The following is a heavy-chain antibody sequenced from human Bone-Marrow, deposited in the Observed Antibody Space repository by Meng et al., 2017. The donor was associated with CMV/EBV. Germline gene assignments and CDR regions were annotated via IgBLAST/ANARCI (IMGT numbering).Heavy chain of an antibody. D-gene: IGHD2-2*02. CDR3: ARSRRRIVVVPAAIDYYYYGMDV. CDR1: GVSFSGYY. V-gene: IGHV4-34*01. Sequence: SETLSLTCAVYGVSFSGYYWSWIRQPPGKGLEWIGEINHSGSTNYNPSLKSRVTISVDTSKNQFSLKLISVTAADTAVYYCARSRRRIVVVPAAIDYYYYGMDVWGQGTTVTVSS. CDR2: INHSGST. J-gene: IGHJ6*02.